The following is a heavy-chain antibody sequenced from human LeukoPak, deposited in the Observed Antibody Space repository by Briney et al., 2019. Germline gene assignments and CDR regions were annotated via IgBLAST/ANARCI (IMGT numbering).Heavy chain of an antibody. D-gene: IGHD3-10*01. V-gene: IGHV1-69*04. Sequence: SVKVSCKASGGTFSSYAISWVRQAPGQGLAWMGRIIPILGIANYALKFQGRVTITADKFTSTAYMELSSLRSEDTAVYYCARDWDYGSGSSADYWGQGTLVTVSS. J-gene: IGHJ4*02. CDR3: ARDWDYGSGSSADY. CDR1: GGTFSSYA. CDR2: IIPILGIA.